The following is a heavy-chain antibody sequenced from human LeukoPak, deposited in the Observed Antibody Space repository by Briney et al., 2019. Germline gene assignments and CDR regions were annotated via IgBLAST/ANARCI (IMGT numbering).Heavy chain of an antibody. V-gene: IGHV3-7*01. D-gene: IGHD1-26*01. CDR1: GFTFSDYY. Sequence: PGGSLRLSCAASGFTFSDYYMSWIRQAPGKGLEWVANIKQDGSEKYYVDSVKGQFTISRDNAKNSLYLQMNSLRAEDTAVYYCARLVGASYWGQGTLVTVSS. J-gene: IGHJ4*02. CDR2: IKQDGSEK. CDR3: ARLVGASY.